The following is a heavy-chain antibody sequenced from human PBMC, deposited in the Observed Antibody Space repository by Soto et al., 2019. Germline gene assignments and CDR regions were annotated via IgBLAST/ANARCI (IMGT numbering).Heavy chain of an antibody. CDR1: GYTFINFY. CDR3: ATGVGDSSWPPGYYYYGMDV. V-gene: IGHV1-24*01. Sequence: GASVKVSCKASGYTFINFYMHWVRQAPGQGLEWMGGFDPEDGETIYAQKFQGRVTMTEDTSTDTAYMELSSLRSEDTAVYYCATGVGDSSWPPGYYYYGMDVWGQGTTVTVSS. J-gene: IGHJ6*02. D-gene: IGHD6-13*01. CDR2: FDPEDGET.